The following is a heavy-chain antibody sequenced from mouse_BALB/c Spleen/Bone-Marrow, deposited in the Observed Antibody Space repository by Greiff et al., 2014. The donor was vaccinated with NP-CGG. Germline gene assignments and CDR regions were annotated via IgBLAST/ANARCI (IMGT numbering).Heavy chain of an antibody. D-gene: IGHD1-1*01. J-gene: IGHJ3*01. Sequence: VHVKQSGPELVRPGASMKISCKASGYSFTGYTMNWVKQSHGKNIEWIGLINPYNGGTNYNQKFKGKATLTVDKSSSTAYMELLSLTSEDSAVYYCARDYYGFSYGFAYWGQGTLVTVSA. CDR2: INPYNGGT. CDR3: ARDYYGFSYGFAY. V-gene: IGHV1-18*01. CDR1: GYSFTGYT.